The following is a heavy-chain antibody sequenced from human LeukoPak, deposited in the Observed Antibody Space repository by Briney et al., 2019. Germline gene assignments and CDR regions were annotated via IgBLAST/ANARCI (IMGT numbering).Heavy chain of an antibody. D-gene: IGHD5-24*01. CDR2: IYTSGST. Sequence: SETLSLTCTVSGDSISSGSYYWSWIRQPAGKGLEWIGRIYTSGSTNYNPSLKSRVTISVDTSKNQFSLKLSSVTAADTAVYYCARDGYNYSATDYWGQGTLVTVSS. CDR3: ARDGYNYSATDY. CDR1: GDSISSGSYY. V-gene: IGHV4-61*02. J-gene: IGHJ4*02.